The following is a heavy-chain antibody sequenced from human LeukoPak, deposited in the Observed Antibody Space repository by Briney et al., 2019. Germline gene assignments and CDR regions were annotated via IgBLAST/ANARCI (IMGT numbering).Heavy chain of an antibody. CDR2: TYYRSKWSN. CDR1: GDSVSSTFVT. D-gene: IGHD2-15*01. J-gene: IGHJ4*02. Sequence: SQTLSLTCASSGDSVSSTFVTWNWIRQSPSRGLEWLGRTYYRSKWSNDYAVSVKSRITINPDTFKNQFSLQLNALTPEDTAVYYCARVRGGIFDYWGQGTPVTVSS. V-gene: IGHV6-1*01. CDR3: ARVRGGIFDY.